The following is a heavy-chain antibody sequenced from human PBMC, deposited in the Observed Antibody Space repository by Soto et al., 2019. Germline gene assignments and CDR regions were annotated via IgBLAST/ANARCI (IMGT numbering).Heavy chain of an antibody. Sequence: GGSLRLSCAASGFTFSNYGMHWVRQALGKGLEWVAVISHDGSEKYYADSVKGRFTISRDNSKNTLYLQMDSLRADDTTVYFCAKGSQETVNLYFAMDVWGQGTTVTVSS. J-gene: IGHJ6*02. V-gene: IGHV3-30*18. CDR3: AKGSQETVNLYFAMDV. D-gene: IGHD3-10*01. CDR2: ISHDGSEK. CDR1: GFTFSNYG.